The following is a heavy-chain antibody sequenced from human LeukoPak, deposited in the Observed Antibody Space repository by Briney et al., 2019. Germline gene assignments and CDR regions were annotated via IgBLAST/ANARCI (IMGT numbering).Heavy chain of an antibody. V-gene: IGHV5-51*01. CDR1: GYNFTNYW. CDR3: ARDSYDSSGFYPGSRWFDP. D-gene: IGHD3-22*01. J-gene: IGHJ5*02. CDR2: IFPGDSDT. Sequence: GGSLKISCKGSGYNFTNYWIGWVRQMPGKGLEWMGIIFPGDSDTTYSPSFEGQVTISADKSISTAYLQWRSLKASDTAMYYCARDSYDSSGFYPGSRWFDPWGQGTLVTVSS.